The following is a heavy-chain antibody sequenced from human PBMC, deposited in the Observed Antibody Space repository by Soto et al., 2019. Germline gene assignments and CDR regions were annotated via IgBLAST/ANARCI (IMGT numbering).Heavy chain of an antibody. CDR2: ISYDGSNK. V-gene: IGHV3-30*18. Sequence: QVQLVESGGGVVQPGRSLRLSCAASGFTFSSYGIHWVRQAPGKGLEWVAVISYDGSNKYYADSVKGRFTISRDNSKSTLYLKMNSLRAEDTAVYYCAKQVVPHTNAFDMWGQGTMVTVSS. D-gene: IGHD2-2*01. J-gene: IGHJ3*02. CDR1: GFTFSSYG. CDR3: AKQVVPHTNAFDM.